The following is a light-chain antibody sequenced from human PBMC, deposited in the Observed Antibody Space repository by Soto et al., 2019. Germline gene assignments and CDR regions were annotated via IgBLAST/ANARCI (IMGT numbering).Light chain of an antibody. Sequence: IQCTQSPSSLSAYARYRGTITCRSSQGVRSYLAWFQQRPGKAPKLLIFGASTLQNGVPARFSGGGFGTEFTLTITSLQTEDFATYYCNQVYTYPRTFGQGTKVDIK. CDR2: GAS. CDR1: QGVRSY. CDR3: NQVYTYPRT. J-gene: IGKJ1*01. V-gene: IGKV1-9*01.